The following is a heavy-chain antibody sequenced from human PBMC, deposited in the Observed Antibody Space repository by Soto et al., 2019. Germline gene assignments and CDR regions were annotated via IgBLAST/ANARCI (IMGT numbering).Heavy chain of an antibody. CDR3: AREGGDGYNWRYFQH. D-gene: IGHD5-12*01. Sequence: SETLSLTCTVSGGSISSGGYYWSWIRQHPGKGLEWIGYIYYSGSTYYNPSLKSRVTISVDTSKNQFSLKLSSVTAAVTAVYYCAREGGDGYNWRYFQHWGQGTLVTVSS. J-gene: IGHJ1*01. V-gene: IGHV4-31*03. CDR1: GGSISSGGYY. CDR2: IYYSGST.